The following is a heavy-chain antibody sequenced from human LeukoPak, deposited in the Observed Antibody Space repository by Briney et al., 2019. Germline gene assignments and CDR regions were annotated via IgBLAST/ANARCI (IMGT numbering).Heavy chain of an antibody. D-gene: IGHD3-10*02. J-gene: IGHJ6*04. CDR3: AELGITMIGGV. CDR2: ISPSGDIK. CDR1: GFIFSSYS. Sequence: GGSLRLSCAASGFIFSSYSMNWVRQAPGKGLEWVSGISPSGDIKYYVDSVKGRFTVSRDNSKNTLYLQMNSLRAEDTAVYYCAELGITMIGGVWGKGTTVTISS. V-gene: IGHV3-23*01.